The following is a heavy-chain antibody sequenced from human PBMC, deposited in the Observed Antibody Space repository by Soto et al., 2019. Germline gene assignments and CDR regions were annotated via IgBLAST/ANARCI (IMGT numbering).Heavy chain of an antibody. CDR2: ISAYNGNR. Sequence: ASVKVSCKASGYTFASYGTSWVRQAPGQGLEWMGWISAYNGNRHAAQKFQGRITMTTDTSTSTAYMELRSLRSDDTAVYYCARGIVGAPNFDYWGQGTLVTVSS. CDR3: ARGIVGAPNFDY. V-gene: IGHV1-18*04. D-gene: IGHD1-26*01. J-gene: IGHJ4*02. CDR1: GYTFASYG.